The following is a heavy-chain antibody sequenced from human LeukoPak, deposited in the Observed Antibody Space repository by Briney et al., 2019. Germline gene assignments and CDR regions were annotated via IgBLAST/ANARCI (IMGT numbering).Heavy chain of an antibody. CDR3: AKGYYYDSSGYYHDAFDI. Sequence: GGSLRLSCAASGFTFDDYAMHWVRQAPGKGLEWVSGIGWNSGSIGYADSVKGRFTISRDNAKNSLYLQMNSLRAEDMALYYCAKGYYYDSSGYYHDAFDIWGQGTMVTVSS. CDR2: IGWNSGSI. D-gene: IGHD3-22*01. J-gene: IGHJ3*02. CDR1: GFTFDDYA. V-gene: IGHV3-9*03.